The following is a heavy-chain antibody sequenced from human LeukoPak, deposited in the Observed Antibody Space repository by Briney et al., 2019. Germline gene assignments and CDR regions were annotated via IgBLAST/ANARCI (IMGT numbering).Heavy chain of an antibody. J-gene: IGHJ4*02. Sequence: SQTLSLTCSVSGGSISSGSNYWSCIRQPAGKGLEWIGRIHTSGSTNYNLSLKSRVTISGDTSKNQFSLKLSSVTAADTAVYYCAREGCSGGSCYHDYWGQGTLVTVSS. D-gene: IGHD2-15*01. V-gene: IGHV4-61*02. CDR3: AREGCSGGSCYHDY. CDR1: GGSISSGSNY. CDR2: IHTSGST.